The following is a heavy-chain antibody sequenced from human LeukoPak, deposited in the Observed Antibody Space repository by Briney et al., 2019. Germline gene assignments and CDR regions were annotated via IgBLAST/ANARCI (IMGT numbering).Heavy chain of an antibody. CDR2: IRYDGSNK. CDR3: AKGRGIAVAGTDC. CDR1: GFTFNSYG. Sequence: GGSLRLSCAASGFTFNSYGMYWVRQAPGKGLEWVAFIRYDGSNKYYADSVKGRFTISRDNSKNTLYLQMNSLRAEDTAVYYCAKGRGIAVAGTDCWGQGTLVTVSS. J-gene: IGHJ4*02. D-gene: IGHD6-19*01. V-gene: IGHV3-30*02.